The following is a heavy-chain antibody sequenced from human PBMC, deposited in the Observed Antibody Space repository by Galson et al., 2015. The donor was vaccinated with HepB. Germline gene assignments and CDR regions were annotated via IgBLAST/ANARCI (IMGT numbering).Heavy chain of an antibody. CDR2: IYYSGST. V-gene: IGHV4-31*03. Sequence: TLSLTCTVSGGSISSGGYYWSWIRQHPGKGLEWIGYIYYSGSTYYNPSLKSRVTISVDTSKNQFSLKLSSVTAADTAVYYCARVLLYVGSLEVIDYWGQGTLVTVSS. D-gene: IGHD2-21*01. J-gene: IGHJ4*02. CDR3: ARVLLYVGSLEVIDY. CDR1: GGSISSGGYY.